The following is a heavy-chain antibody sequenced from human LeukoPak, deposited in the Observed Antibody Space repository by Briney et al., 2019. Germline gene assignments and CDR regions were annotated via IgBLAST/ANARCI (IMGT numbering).Heavy chain of an antibody. J-gene: IGHJ4*02. Sequence: GGSLRLSCTGSGFTFGDYGMGWVRQAPGKGLRRVGFIRSKTYGGATDYAASVKGRFTISRDDSKSIAYLQMNSLKTEDTGVYYCTRDNYDGNAYFSDYWGQGTLVTVSS. D-gene: IGHD3-22*01. CDR2: IRSKTYGGAT. CDR3: TRDNYDGNAYFSDY. V-gene: IGHV3-49*04. CDR1: GFTFGDYG.